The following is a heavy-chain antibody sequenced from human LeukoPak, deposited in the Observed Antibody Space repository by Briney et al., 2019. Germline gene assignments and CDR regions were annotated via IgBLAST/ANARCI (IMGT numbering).Heavy chain of an antibody. CDR3: AKSVQLGWGSMWNS. CDR1: GFTFSSYA. CDR2: IGSAVGST. V-gene: IGHV3-23*01. Sequence: PGGSLRLSCAASGFTFSSYAMNWVRQAPGKGREGGSGIGSAVGSTYYADFVNARFTISRDNSQNRVDLQMNSLRSEDTALFYCAKSVQLGWGSMWNSWGQGILFTVSS. D-gene: IGHD7-27*01. J-gene: IGHJ4*02.